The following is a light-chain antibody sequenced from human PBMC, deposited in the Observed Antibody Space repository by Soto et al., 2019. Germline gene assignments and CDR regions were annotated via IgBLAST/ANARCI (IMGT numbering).Light chain of an antibody. CDR1: GRDIGAYDY. CDR2: GVK. Sequence: QSALTQPASVSGSPGQSITISCTGSGRDIGAYDYVSWYQQHPGKAPKLLIYGVKNRPSGVSYRFSASKSAFTASLTISGLQAEDEADYYCSSYTTSYFYVFGRGTKVTVL. V-gene: IGLV2-14*01. J-gene: IGLJ1*01. CDR3: SSYTTSYFYV.